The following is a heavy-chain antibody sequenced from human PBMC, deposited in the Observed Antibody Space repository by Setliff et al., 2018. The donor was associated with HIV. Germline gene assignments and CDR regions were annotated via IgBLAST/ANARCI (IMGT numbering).Heavy chain of an antibody. D-gene: IGHD3-22*01. CDR3: AKTYYYDSSGYYYFDS. J-gene: IGHJ4*02. V-gene: IGHV3-33*06. CDR1: GFTFSSYG. CDR2: IWYDGSNK. Sequence: PGGSLRLSCAASGFTFSSYGMHWVRQAPGKGLEWVAVIWYDGSNKYYADSVKGRFTISRDNSKNSLYLQMNSLRAEDTAVYYCAKTYYYDSSGYYYFDSWGQGTLVTVSS.